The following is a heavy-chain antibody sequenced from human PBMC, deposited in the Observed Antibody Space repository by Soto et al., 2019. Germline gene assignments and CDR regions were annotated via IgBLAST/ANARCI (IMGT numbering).Heavy chain of an antibody. CDR2: IYSGGYT. D-gene: IGHD3-10*01. Sequence: EVQLVESGGGLIQPGGSLRLSCAVSGFTVSNNYMSWVRQAPGKGLEGVSVIYSGGYTAYGDSVKGRFTISRDNSKNTLNFQMNSRSPDHRAFYSGATPPGGGGYWGQGTLVTVSS. V-gene: IGHV3-53*01. CDR3: ATPPGGGGY. J-gene: IGHJ4*02. CDR1: GFTVSNNY.